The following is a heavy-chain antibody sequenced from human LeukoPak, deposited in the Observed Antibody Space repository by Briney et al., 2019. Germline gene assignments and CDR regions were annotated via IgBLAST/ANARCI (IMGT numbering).Heavy chain of an antibody. Sequence: GESLKISCKGSGYSFPTYWIAWVRQMPGKGLEWMGIIYPDESDIRYSPSFQGQVTISADKSISTAYLQWSSLKASDTAMYYCARPPSRGYSSSFEYWGQGTLVTVSS. J-gene: IGHJ4*02. CDR3: ARPPSRGYSSSFEY. V-gene: IGHV5-51*01. CDR2: IYPDESDI. D-gene: IGHD2-2*03. CDR1: GYSFPTYW.